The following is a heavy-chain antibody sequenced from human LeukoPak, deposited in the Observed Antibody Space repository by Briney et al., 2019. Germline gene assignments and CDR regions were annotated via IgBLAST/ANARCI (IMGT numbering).Heavy chain of an antibody. V-gene: IGHV1-69*04. CDR2: IIPIFGIA. CDR3: ARVRYYDSSGDPFDY. CDR1: GGTFSSYA. Sequence: SVKVSCKASGGTFSSYAISWVRQSPGQGLEWMGRIIPIFGIANYAQKFQGRVTITADKSTSTAYMELSSLRSEDTAVYYCARVRYYDSSGDPFDYWGQGTLVTVSS. J-gene: IGHJ4*02. D-gene: IGHD3-22*01.